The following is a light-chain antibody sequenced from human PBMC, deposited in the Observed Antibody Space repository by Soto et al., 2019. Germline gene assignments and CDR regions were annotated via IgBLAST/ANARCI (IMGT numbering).Light chain of an antibody. CDR3: SSFTNSKTDV. V-gene: IGLV2-14*03. J-gene: IGLJ1*01. Sequence: QSALTQPASVSGSPGQSIIISCTGTSSDFGDYNFVSWYQQHPGRAPKLMIYDVTNRPSGISNRLSGFKSGNTASLIISGLQAEDEADYYCSSFTNSKTDVFGSGTKLTVL. CDR1: SSDFGDYNF. CDR2: DVT.